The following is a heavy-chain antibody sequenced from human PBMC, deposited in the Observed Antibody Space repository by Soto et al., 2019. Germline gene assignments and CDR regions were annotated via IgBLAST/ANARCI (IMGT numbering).Heavy chain of an antibody. V-gene: IGHV3-23*01. Sequence: GSMRLSRASSGCTFSSYSMSWVRPAAGKGLEWVSAISGSGVSTYDADTVKSRFTISRDNTKNTLYLQMNSLRAEDTAVYYCAKEQSSSGRGVAWYFDYWGQGTLVTLSA. CDR2: ISGSGVST. D-gene: IGHD2-15*01. CDR1: GCTFSSYS. CDR3: AKEQSSSGRGVAWYFDY. J-gene: IGHJ4*02.